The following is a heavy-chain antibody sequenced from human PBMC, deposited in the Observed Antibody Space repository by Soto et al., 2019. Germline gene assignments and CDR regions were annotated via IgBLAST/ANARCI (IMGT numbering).Heavy chain of an antibody. J-gene: IGHJ6*02. Sequence: LRLSCAASGFTLSNYWMNWVRQAPGKGLEWVANIKKDGSEKYYVDSVKGRFFISRDNAKNSLYLQMNILRGEDTAVYYCARDADASGWYHYGMDVWGQGTMVTVSS. V-gene: IGHV3-7*01. CDR1: GFTLSNYW. CDR2: IKKDGSEK. D-gene: IGHD6-19*01. CDR3: ARDADASGWYHYGMDV.